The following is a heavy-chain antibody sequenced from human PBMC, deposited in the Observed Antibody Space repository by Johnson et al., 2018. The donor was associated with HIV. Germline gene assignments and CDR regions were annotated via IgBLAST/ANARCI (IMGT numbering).Heavy chain of an antibody. J-gene: IGHJ3*02. D-gene: IGHD5-24*01. CDR3: ARALGRDGYRNDAFDI. Sequence: VQLVESGGGLVQPGGSLRLSCAGSGFIFRTNWIHWVRQPPGKGLEWVANIKQDGSEKYYVDSVKGRFTISRDNAKNSLYLQMNSMRAEDTAVYYCARALGRDGYRNDAFDIWGQGTMVTVSS. CDR2: IKQDGSEK. CDR1: GFIFRTNW. V-gene: IGHV3-7*02.